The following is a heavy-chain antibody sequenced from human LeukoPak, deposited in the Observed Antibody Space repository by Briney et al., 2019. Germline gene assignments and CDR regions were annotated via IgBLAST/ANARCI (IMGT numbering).Heavy chain of an antibody. Sequence: PGRSLRLSCAASGFTFSAYAIHWVRQAPGKGLEWVAVISYDGSNKYYADSVKGRFTIPRDNSKNTLYLQMNSLRAEDTAVYYCARDFRLYCSSTSCYIPEFDYWGQGTLVTVSS. D-gene: IGHD2-2*02. CDR1: GFTFSAYA. CDR2: ISYDGSNK. V-gene: IGHV3-30-3*01. CDR3: ARDFRLYCSSTSCYIPEFDY. J-gene: IGHJ4*02.